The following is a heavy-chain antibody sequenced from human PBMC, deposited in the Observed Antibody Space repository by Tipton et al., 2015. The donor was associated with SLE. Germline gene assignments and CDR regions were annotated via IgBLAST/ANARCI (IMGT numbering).Heavy chain of an antibody. CDR1: GVIFSTLA. V-gene: IGHV3-23*01. CDR3: GGDQYYYMDV. Sequence: SGVIFSTLAMSWVRQAPGKGLEWVSGIRGSGGSTYYADSVNGRFTISRDNSKNTLYLQMNSLRAEDTAVYYCGGDQYYYMDVWSEGTTVTISS. J-gene: IGHJ6*03. D-gene: IGHD3-16*01. CDR2: IRGSGGST.